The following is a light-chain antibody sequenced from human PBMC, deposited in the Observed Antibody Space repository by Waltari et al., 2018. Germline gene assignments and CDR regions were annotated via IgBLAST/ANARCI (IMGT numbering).Light chain of an antibody. CDR3: SSYTASGTLV. CDR1: TSDVLPYNY. V-gene: IGLV2-14*03. CDR2: DVN. Sequence: QSALTQPASVSESPGQSTTISCTAPTSDVLPYNYVPWYQQHPGPAPKLLIYDVNNRPSGGSDRFSGSKSGNAASLTISRLQAEDEADYYCSSYTASGTLVFGGGTRLTVL. J-gene: IGLJ2*01.